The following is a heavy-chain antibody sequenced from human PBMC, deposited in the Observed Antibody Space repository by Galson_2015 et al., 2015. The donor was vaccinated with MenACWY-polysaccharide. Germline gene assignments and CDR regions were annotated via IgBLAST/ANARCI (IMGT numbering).Heavy chain of an antibody. D-gene: IGHD1-26*01. CDR3: ATAPTRPLRTSAWACRFDT. CDR1: GFTFTNYA. J-gene: IGHJ5*01. Sequence: SLKLSCAASGFTFTNYAMNWVRQAPGKGLEWVSSIGGSGTTYYADSVKGRFTISRDNSKNIVYLQMNSLRAEDTAVHYCATAPTRPLRTSAWACRFDTRHKGSLVILSS. CDR2: IGGSGTT. V-gene: IGHV3-23*01.